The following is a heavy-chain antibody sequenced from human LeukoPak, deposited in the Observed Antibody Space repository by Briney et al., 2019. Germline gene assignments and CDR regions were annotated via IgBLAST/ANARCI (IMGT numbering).Heavy chain of an antibody. J-gene: IGHJ4*02. CDR1: GDTFTSYY. CDR2: INPNSANT. D-gene: IGHD3-10*01. V-gene: IGHV1-8*03. Sequence: ASVMVSSKASGDTFTSYYINWVRQATGQGVVGMGWINPNSANTGYTQKFQGGVTITRNTSISTTYMGLRTLRVEDTALYYCVRGRERGRSASFTDYWGQGTLVIVSS. CDR3: VRGRERGRSASFTDY.